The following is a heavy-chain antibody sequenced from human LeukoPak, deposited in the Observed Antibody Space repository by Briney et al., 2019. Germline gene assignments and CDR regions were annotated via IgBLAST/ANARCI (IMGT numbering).Heavy chain of an antibody. J-gene: IGHJ4*02. D-gene: IGHD5-18*01. CDR2: IIPIFVTA. CDR1: GGTFSSYA. V-gene: IGHV1-69*05. CDR3: ARVHTRRGYSYGPADY. Sequence: SVKVSCKASGGTFSSYAISWVRQAPGQGLEWMGGIIPIFVTANYAQKFQGRVTITTEESTSTAYMELSSLRSEDTAVYYCARVHTRRGYSYGPADYWGQGTLVTVSS.